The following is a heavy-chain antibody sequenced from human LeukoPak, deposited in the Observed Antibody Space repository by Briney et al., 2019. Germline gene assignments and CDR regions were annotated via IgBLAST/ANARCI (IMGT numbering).Heavy chain of an antibody. CDR3: ARHARSSYYYGMDV. CDR1: GYSFTNYW. J-gene: IGHJ6*02. Sequence: RGESLKISCQGSGYSFTNYWIGWVRQMPGKGLEWMGIIYPGDSDIRYSPSFQGQVTISADKSISTAYLQWSSLKASDTAMYYCARHARSSYYYGMDVWGQGTAVTVSS. CDR2: IYPGDSDI. V-gene: IGHV5-51*01.